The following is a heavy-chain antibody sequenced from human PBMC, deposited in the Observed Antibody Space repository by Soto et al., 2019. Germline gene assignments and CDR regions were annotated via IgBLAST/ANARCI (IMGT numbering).Heavy chain of an antibody. CDR1: GGTFSSYT. V-gene: IGHV1-69*02. CDR2: FIPILGIA. Sequence: QVQLVQSGAEVKKPGSSVKVSCKASGGTFSSYTISWVRQAPGQGLEWMGRFIPILGIANYAQKFQGRVTITADKSTSTAYMELSSLRSEDTAVYYCATDYGDYGSFDYWGQGTLVTVSS. D-gene: IGHD4-17*01. J-gene: IGHJ4*02. CDR3: ATDYGDYGSFDY.